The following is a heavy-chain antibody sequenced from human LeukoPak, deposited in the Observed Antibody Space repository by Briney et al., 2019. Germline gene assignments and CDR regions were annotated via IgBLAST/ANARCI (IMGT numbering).Heavy chain of an antibody. CDR2: INPNSGGT. Sequence: ASVKVSCKASGYTFTGYYMHWVRQAPGQGLEWMGWINPNSGGTNYAQKFQGRVTMTRDTSISTAYMELSRLRSEDTAVYYCARDLSSSGWYGVGFQHWGQGTLVTVSS. D-gene: IGHD6-19*01. V-gene: IGHV1-2*02. J-gene: IGHJ1*01. CDR1: GYTFTGYY. CDR3: ARDLSSSGWYGVGFQH.